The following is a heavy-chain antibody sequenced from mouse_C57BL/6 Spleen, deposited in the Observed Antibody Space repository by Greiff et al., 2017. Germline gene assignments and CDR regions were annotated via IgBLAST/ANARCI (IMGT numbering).Heavy chain of an antibody. V-gene: IGHV5-17*01. J-gene: IGHJ2*01. Sequence: EVKLVESGGGLVKPGGSLKLSCAASGFTFSDYGMHWVRQAPEKGLEWVAYISSGSSTIYYADTVKGRFTISRDNAKNTLFLQMTSLRSEDTAMYYCARPGKLGRGYFDYWGQGTTLTVSS. CDR3: ARPGKLGRGYFDY. D-gene: IGHD4-1*01. CDR1: GFTFSDYG. CDR2: ISSGSSTI.